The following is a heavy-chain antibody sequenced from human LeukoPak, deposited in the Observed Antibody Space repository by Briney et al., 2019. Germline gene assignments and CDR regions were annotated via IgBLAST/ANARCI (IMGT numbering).Heavy chain of an antibody. D-gene: IGHD4-11*01. J-gene: IGHJ4*02. V-gene: IGHV4-39*07. CDR1: GVSISTSSYY. CDR2: IDYRGST. Sequence: SETLSLTCTVSGVSISTSSYYWGWIRQPPEKGLEYIGSIDYRGSTNYNPSLKSRVTISVDTSKNQFSLKLSSVTAADTAVYYCARFPYSNYDNSDYWGQGTLVTVSS. CDR3: ARFPYSNYDNSDY.